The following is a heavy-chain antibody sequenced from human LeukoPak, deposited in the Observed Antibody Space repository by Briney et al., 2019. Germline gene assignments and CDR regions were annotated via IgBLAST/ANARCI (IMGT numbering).Heavy chain of an antibody. V-gene: IGHV3-23*01. CDR3: AKVKYDYGDPVGWFDP. D-gene: IGHD4-17*01. CDR2: ISSSGGYT. CDR1: GFTFWNSA. J-gene: IGHJ5*02. Sequence: GSLRLSCAASGFTFWNSAITWVRQAPGKGLEWVAHISSSGGYTYYADSVRGRFTISRDNSNNTLYLQMNSLRGEDTAVYYCAKVKYDYGDPVGWFDPWGRGTLVTVSS.